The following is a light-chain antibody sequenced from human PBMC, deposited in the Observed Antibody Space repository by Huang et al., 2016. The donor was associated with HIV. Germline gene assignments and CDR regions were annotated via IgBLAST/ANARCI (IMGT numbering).Light chain of an antibody. V-gene: IGKV4-1*01. CDR2: WAS. Sequence: DIVVTQSPDSLALSLGERATINCTSSQSLLYSSNNKNYLNWYQVKPGTPPNLLIYWASTRESGVPDRFSGSGSGTDFTLTISSLQAEDVAVYYCHQYYSLPQTFGQGTKVEV. CDR3: HQYYSLPQT. CDR1: QSLLYSSNNKNY. J-gene: IGKJ1*01.